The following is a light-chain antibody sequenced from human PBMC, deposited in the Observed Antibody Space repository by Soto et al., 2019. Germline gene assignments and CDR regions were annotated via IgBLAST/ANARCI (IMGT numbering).Light chain of an antibody. Sequence: EIVMTQSPATLSVSPGASATLSCRASQSVSSNLAWYQQKPGRAPRLLINGASTRATGIPARFSGSGSGTEFTLAINSLQSEDVAVYYCQQYHYWPPTVGQGTKVEI. CDR2: GAS. CDR3: QQYHYWPPT. J-gene: IGKJ1*01. CDR1: QSVSSN. V-gene: IGKV3-15*01.